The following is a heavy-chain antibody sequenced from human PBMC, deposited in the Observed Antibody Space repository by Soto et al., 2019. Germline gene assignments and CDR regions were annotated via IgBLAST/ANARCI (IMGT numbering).Heavy chain of an antibody. J-gene: IGHJ6*02. V-gene: IGHV3-15*07. CDR2: IKSKTDGGTT. CDR1: GFTFSNAW. Sequence: EVQLVESGGGLVKPGGSLRLSCAASGFTFSNAWMNWVRQAPGKGLEWVGRIKSKTDGGTTDYAAPVKGRFTISRDDSKNTLYLQMNSLKTEDTAVYYCTTSTWRIQLWLRPYYYGMDVWGQGTTVTVSS. D-gene: IGHD5-18*01. CDR3: TTSTWRIQLWLRPYYYGMDV.